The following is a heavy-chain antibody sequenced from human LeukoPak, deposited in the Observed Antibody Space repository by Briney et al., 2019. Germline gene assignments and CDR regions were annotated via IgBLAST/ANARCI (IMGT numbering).Heavy chain of an antibody. CDR3: ARSVGSERDFDY. D-gene: IGHD1-26*01. Sequence: KTSETLSLTCTASGGSISSYYWSWIRQPPGKGLEWIGYIYYSGSTNYNPSLKSRVTISVDTSKNQFSLELSSVTAADTAVYYCARSVGSERDFDYWGQGTLVTVSS. CDR1: GGSISSYY. CDR2: IYYSGST. J-gene: IGHJ4*02. V-gene: IGHV4-59*01.